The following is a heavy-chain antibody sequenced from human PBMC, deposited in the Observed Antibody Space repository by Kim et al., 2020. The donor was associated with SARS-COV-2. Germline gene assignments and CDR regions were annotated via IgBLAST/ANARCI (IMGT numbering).Heavy chain of an antibody. CDR2: ISWNSGSI. CDR1: GFTFDDYA. J-gene: IGHJ3*02. D-gene: IGHD6-19*01. Sequence: GGSLRRSCAASGFTFDDYAMHWVRQAPGKGLEWVSGISWNSGSIGYADSVKGRFTISRDNAKNSLYLQMNSLRAEDTALYYCAKPHTESRGPVAGAFDIWGQGTMVTVSS. CDR3: AKPHTESRGPVAGAFDI. V-gene: IGHV3-9*01.